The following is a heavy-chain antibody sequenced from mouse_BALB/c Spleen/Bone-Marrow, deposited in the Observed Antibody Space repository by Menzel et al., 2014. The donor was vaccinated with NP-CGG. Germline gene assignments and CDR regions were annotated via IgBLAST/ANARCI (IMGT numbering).Heavy chain of an antibody. CDR3: ARSGYNYDYAMDY. CDR2: IDPYDSET. D-gene: IGHD2-12*01. CDR1: GYTFTSFW. J-gene: IGHJ4*01. V-gene: IGHV1-52*01. Sequence: QVQLQQSGAELVRPGASVKLSCKASGYTFTSFWMNWVKQRPEQGLEWIGRIDPYDSETHYNQKFKDEAILTVDKYSSTASMQLISLTSEDSAVYYCARSGYNYDYAMDYWGQGTSVTVSS.